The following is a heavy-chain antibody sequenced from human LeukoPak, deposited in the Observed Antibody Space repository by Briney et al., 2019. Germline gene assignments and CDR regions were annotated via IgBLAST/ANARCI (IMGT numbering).Heavy chain of an antibody. V-gene: IGHV5-51*01. CDR3: ASGQITGRFDY. CDR2: IYPGDSDT. J-gene: IGHJ4*02. CDR1: GYSFTSDW. D-gene: IGHD1-14*01. Sequence: GQSLKIASKGSGYSFTSDWIGWARQMPVKGLEWMGIIYPGDSDTRYSPSLQGQVTISADKSISTAYLQWSSLKASDTAMYYCASGQITGRFDYWGQGTLVTVSS.